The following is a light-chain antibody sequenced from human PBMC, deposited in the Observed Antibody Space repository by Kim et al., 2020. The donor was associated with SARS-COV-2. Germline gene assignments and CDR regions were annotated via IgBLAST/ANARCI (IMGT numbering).Light chain of an antibody. CDR2: STY. Sequence: SPGERATLSGRASQSVSNNLLVWYQQKSGQAPRLLIYSTYSRATGIPDRFSGGGSGTDFTLTISRLEPEDCAVYYCQHYGRTSWTFGQGTKVDIK. CDR3: QHYGRTSWT. J-gene: IGKJ1*01. V-gene: IGKV3-20*01. CDR1: QSVSNNL.